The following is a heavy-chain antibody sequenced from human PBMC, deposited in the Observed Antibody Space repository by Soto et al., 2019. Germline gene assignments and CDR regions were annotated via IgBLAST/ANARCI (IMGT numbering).Heavy chain of an antibody. CDR2: IYYSGST. V-gene: IGHV4-39*02. D-gene: IGHD3-3*01. Sequence: SETLSLTCTVSGGSISSSSYYWGWIRQPPGKGLEWIGSIYYSGSTYYNPSLKRRVTISLDTSMKHFSLRLSSVTAADTAVYSCARGQRFADWFDPWGQGTLATVSS. CDR3: ARGQRFADWFDP. CDR1: GGSISSSSYY. J-gene: IGHJ5*02.